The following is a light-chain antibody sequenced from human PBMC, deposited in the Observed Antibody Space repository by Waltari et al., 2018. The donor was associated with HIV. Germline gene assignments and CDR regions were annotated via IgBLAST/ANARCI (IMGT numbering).Light chain of an antibody. V-gene: IGLV1-44*01. Sequence: GSSSNIGSNTVNWYQQLLGTAPKLLIYTNNQRPSGVPDRFSGSKSGTSASLAISGLQSEDEADYYCAAWDDSLNGYYVFGTGTKVTVL. CDR3: AAWDDSLNGYYV. J-gene: IGLJ1*01. CDR2: TNN. CDR1: SSNIGSNT.